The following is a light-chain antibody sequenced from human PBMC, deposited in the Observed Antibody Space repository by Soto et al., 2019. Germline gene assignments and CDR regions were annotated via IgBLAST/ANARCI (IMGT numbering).Light chain of an antibody. V-gene: IGLV2-8*01. CDR1: SSDVGGGYNY. J-gene: IGLJ1*01. Sequence: QSALTQPPSASGSPGQSVTISCTGTSSDVGGGYNYVSWYQHHPGKVPKLMIYEVSKRPSGVPDRFYGSKSGNTAPLTVSGLQAEDEADYYCSSYAGSNNVPWVFGTGTKGTGL. CDR3: SSYAGSNNVPWV. CDR2: EVS.